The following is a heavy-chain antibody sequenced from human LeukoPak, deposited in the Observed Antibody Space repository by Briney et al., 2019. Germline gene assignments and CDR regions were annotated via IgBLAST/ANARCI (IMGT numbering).Heavy chain of an antibody. Sequence: SSETLSLTCTVSGGSISSYYWTWIRQSPGKGLEWIGKITHSGSTKYNPSLKSRVTISIDTSNNQFSLKVSSVTAADTAVYYCARGEGYSYSDDYYFFYMDVWGKGTTVTVSS. CDR3: ARGEGYSYSDDYYFFYMDV. CDR1: GGSISSYY. D-gene: IGHD5-18*01. CDR2: ITHSGST. V-gene: IGHV4-34*01. J-gene: IGHJ6*03.